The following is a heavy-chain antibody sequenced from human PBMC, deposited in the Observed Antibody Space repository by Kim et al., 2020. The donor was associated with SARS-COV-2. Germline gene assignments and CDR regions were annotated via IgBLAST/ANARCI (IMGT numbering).Heavy chain of an antibody. CDR1: GFSFRDYD. V-gene: IGHV3-13*04. CDR2: FDTARRT. Sequence: GGSLRLSCATSGFSFRDYDMHWVRQPAGKGLEWVSTFDTARRTYYAGSVKGRFTISTDNAKSTLYLQMDSLRAEDTAMYYCARSLMHHYFFDAWGQGTLLTVSS. J-gene: IGHJ4*02. CDR3: ARSLMHHYFFDA. D-gene: IGHD1-26*01.